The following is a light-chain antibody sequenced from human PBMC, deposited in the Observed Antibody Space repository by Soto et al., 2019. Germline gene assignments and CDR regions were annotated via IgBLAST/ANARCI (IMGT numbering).Light chain of an antibody. CDR1: HNDIGTYDY. J-gene: IGLJ1*01. V-gene: IGLV2-14*03. Sequence: QSVLTQPTSVSGSPGQSITISCTGNHNDIGTYDYVSWYQQHPGRAPRLLIYGVTTRPSGISDRFSASKSGLTASLTIPGLQPEDEADYYCSSFTSDRIYVFGPGTKLTVL. CDR2: GVT. CDR3: SSFTSDRIYV.